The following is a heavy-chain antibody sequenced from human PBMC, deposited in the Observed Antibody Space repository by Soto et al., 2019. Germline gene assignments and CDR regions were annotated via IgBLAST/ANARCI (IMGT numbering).Heavy chain of an antibody. Sequence: GGSLRLSCAASGFTFSSYAMSWVRQAPGKGLGWVSAISGSGGSTYSADSVKGRFTTSRDNSKNTLYLQMNSLRAEDTAVYYCAKDLLPGYYDSSGYASGDYWGQGTLVTVSS. CDR2: ISGSGGST. V-gene: IGHV3-23*01. J-gene: IGHJ4*02. CDR1: GFTFSSYA. D-gene: IGHD3-22*01. CDR3: AKDLLPGYYDSSGYASGDY.